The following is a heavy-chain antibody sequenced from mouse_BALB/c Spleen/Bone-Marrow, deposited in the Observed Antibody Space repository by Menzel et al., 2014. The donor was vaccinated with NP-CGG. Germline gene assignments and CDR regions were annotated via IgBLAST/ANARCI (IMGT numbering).Heavy chain of an antibody. Sequence: DVKLVESGGDLVKPGGSLKLSCAASGFTFSTYGMSWVRQTPDKRLEWVAAISNGGIYTYYPDTVKGRFTISRDNAKNTLYLQMSSLKSEDTAAYYCVRPYDYGTWFAYWGQGTLVTVSA. D-gene: IGHD2-4*01. CDR1: GFTFSTYG. CDR3: VRPYDYGTWFAY. J-gene: IGHJ3*01. CDR2: ISNGGIYT. V-gene: IGHV5-6*02.